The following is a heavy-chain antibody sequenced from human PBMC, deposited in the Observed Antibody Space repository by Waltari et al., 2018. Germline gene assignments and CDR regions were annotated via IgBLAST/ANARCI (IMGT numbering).Heavy chain of an antibody. V-gene: IGHV1-69*09. Sequence: QVRLLQSGAEVKKPGSSVKVSCQASGDTFSSYAINWVRQAPGQGLEWMGRSSPILGLTNYAQKVQCRVTITADKSTTTAYMELSSLRSEDTAVYYCARGGDATQTNYYYYGLDVWGQGTTVTVSS. CDR2: SSPILGLT. CDR1: GDTFSSYA. D-gene: IGHD2-15*01. CDR3: ARGGDATQTNYYYYGLDV. J-gene: IGHJ6*02.